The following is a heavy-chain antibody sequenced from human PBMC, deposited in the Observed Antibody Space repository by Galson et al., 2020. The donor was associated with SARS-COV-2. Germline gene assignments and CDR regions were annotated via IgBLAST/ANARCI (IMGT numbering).Heavy chain of an antibody. CDR2: ISTSSSYT. Sequence: NSGGSLRLSCAASGFPFSTYSMNWVRPAPGKGPECVSSISTSSSYTYYVDSLKGRFSISRENPRNSLYLQMNSLRAEDRAVYYCARDEGIRGYNYGRLYYGMDVWGQGTTVTVSS. J-gene: IGHJ6*02. CDR1: GFPFSTYS. V-gene: IGHV3-21*01. CDR3: ARDEGIRGYNYGRLYYGMDV. D-gene: IGHD5-18*01.